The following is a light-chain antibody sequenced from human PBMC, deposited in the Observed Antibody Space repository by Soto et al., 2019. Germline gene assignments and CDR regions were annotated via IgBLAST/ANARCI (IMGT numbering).Light chain of an antibody. CDR3: QQRTNWPRSFT. CDR1: QSVISY. V-gene: IGKV3-11*01. CDR2: DTS. J-gene: IGKJ3*01. Sequence: EIVLTQSPATLSLSPGERATLSCKASQSVISYLAWYQQKPGQAPSLLIYDTSKRATGIPARFSGSGSGTDFNLTISSLEPEDFAGYYCQQRTNWPRSFTFGPGTKVDIK.